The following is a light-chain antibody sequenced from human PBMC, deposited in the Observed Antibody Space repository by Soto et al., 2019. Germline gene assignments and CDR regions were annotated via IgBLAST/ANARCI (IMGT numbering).Light chain of an antibody. CDR3: QSADSSGTYVV. CDR2: KDS. V-gene: IGLV3-25*03. Sequence: SYELTQPPSVSVSPGQTARITCSGDALPKPYAYWYQQKPGQAPVLVIYKDSERPSGIPERFSGSSSGTTVTLTISGVQAEDGADYYCQSADSSGTYVVFGGGTKLTVL. J-gene: IGLJ2*01. CDR1: ALPKPY.